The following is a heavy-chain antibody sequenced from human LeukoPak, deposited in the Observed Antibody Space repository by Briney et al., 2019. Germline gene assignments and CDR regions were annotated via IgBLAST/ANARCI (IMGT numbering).Heavy chain of an antibody. J-gene: IGHJ4*02. CDR2: INRDGSRT. V-gene: IGHV3-74*01. CDR1: GFTFSNHW. Sequence: GGSLRLSCAASGFTFSNHWMHWVRQAPGKGLMWVSRINRDGSRTDYADSVKGRFTISRDDAKNMMFPQMNSLRADDTAVYYCVRDFRSADYWGQGNLVTVSS. CDR3: VRDFRSADY.